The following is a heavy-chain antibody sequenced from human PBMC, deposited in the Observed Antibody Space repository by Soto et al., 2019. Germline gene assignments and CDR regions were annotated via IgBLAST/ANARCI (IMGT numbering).Heavy chain of an antibody. CDR2: IYQSGST. J-gene: IGHJ3*01. V-gene: IGHV4-4*02. D-gene: IGHD6-6*01. CDR1: GGSIRSRNR. Sequence: PSETLPLPCTVSGGSIRSRNRWSWLRQSPTKGCDWIGEIYQSGSTKYNPQLESRVTISVDKSKNQFSLELTSMTAADTAVYYCAKDRLWGSSDRGAPDDFEVWGQGTMVTVSS. CDR3: AKDRLWGSSDRGAPDDFEV.